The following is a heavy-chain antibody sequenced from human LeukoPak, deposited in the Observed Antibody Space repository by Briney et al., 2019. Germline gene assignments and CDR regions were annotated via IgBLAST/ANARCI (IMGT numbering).Heavy chain of an antibody. D-gene: IGHD4-11*01. CDR1: GFTFSSYS. Sequence: GGSLGLSCATSGFTFSSYSMIWVRQAPGKGLEWVSPISSSTTYKYYADSVKGRFSISRDNAKNSLHLQMNSLRAEDTAVYYCANDYSNYGFDSWGQGTLVTVSS. CDR3: ANDYSNYGFDS. J-gene: IGHJ4*02. CDR2: ISSSTTYK. V-gene: IGHV3-21*01.